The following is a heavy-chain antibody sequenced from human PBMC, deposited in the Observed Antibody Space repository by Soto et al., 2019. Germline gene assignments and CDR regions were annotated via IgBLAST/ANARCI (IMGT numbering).Heavy chain of an antibody. CDR3: AITGVQWLAPGIMDV. CDR1: GFTVSSNY. D-gene: IGHD6-19*01. J-gene: IGHJ6*02. Sequence: EVQLVESGGGLIQPGGSLRLSCAASGFTVSSNYMSWVRQAPGKGLEWVSVIYSGCSTYYADSVKGRFTISRDNSRDTLYLQMNSLRAEDTAVYYCAITGVQWLAPGIMDVWGQWTTVTVSS. V-gene: IGHV3-53*01. CDR2: IYSGCST.